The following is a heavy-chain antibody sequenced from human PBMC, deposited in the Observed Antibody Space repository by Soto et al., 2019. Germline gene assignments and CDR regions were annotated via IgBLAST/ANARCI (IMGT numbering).Heavy chain of an antibody. V-gene: IGHV3-33*01. J-gene: IGHJ6*02. CDR3: ARDGGAGEWIQLYYYYYYGMDV. CDR2: IWYDGSNK. CDR1: GFTFSSYG. Sequence: GGSLRLSCAASGFTFSSYGMHWVRQAPGKGLEWVAVIWYDGSNKYYADSVKGRFTISRDNSKNTLYLQMNSLRAEDTAVYYCARDGGAGEWIQLYYYYYYGMDVWGQGTTVTVSS. D-gene: IGHD5-18*01.